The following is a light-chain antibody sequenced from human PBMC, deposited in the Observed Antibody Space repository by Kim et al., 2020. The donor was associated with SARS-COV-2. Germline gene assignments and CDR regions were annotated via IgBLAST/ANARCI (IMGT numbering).Light chain of an antibody. J-gene: IGKJ5*01. CDR2: AAS. CDR1: QGISNY. CDR3: QQYNSYPPIT. Sequence: AAGERVTIPCRASQGISNYLAWFQQKPGRAPTSLIYAASSLQSGVPSKFSGSGSGTNFTLTSSSLQPEDFATYYCQQYNSYPPITFGQGTRLEIK. V-gene: IGKV1-16*02.